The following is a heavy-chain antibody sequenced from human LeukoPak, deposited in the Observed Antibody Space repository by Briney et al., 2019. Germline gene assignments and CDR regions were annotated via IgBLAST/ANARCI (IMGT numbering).Heavy chain of an antibody. J-gene: IGHJ4*02. Sequence: PGGSLRLSCSVSGFTFSSYIMHWVRQVPGKGLEWVSTISGSGSYIYYADSVKGRFTMSRENAKNSLYLQMNSLRAEDTAVYYCARVSSGWIDYWGQGTLVTVSS. CDR1: GFTFSSYI. CDR2: ISGSGSYI. D-gene: IGHD6-19*01. CDR3: ARVSSGWIDY. V-gene: IGHV3-21*01.